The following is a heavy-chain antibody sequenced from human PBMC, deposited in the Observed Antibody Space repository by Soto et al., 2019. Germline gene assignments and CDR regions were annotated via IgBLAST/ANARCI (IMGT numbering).Heavy chain of an antibody. CDR1: GFTVSSNY. D-gene: IGHD3-10*01. J-gene: IGHJ3*02. V-gene: IGHV3-53*04. Sequence: GGSLRLSCAASGFTVSSNYMSWVRQAPGKGLEWVSVIYSGGSTYYADSVKGRFTISRHNSKNTLYLQMNSLRAEDTAVYYCARYYGSGSYYNQPLDAFDIWGQGTMVTVSS. CDR2: IYSGGST. CDR3: ARYYGSGSYYNQPLDAFDI.